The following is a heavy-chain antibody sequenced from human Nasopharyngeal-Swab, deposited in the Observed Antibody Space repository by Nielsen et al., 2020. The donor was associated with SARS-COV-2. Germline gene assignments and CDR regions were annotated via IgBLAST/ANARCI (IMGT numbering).Heavy chain of an antibody. J-gene: IGHJ4*02. V-gene: IGHV1-69*06. CDR2: IIPIFGTA. Sequence: WVRQAPGQGLEWMGGIIPIFGTANYAQKFQGRVTITADKSTSTAYMELSSLRAEDTAVYYCAREASIAVAEGFWGQGTLVTVSS. D-gene: IGHD6-19*01. CDR3: AREASIAVAEGF.